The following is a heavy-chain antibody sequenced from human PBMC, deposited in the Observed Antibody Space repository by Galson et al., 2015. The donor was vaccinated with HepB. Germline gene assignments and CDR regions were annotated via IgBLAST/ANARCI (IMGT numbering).Heavy chain of an antibody. V-gene: IGHV4-4*07. Sequence: SETLSLTCAVSGGPVINYYWNWIRQPAGKGLEWIGRIYTSGSTNYNPSLKSRVSMSIDTSKSQFSLTVSSVTAADTALYYCARETGFWSGYDSWGQGALVTVSS. D-gene: IGHD6-25*01. CDR1: GGPVINYY. CDR2: IYTSGST. J-gene: IGHJ5*01. CDR3: ARETGFWSGYDS.